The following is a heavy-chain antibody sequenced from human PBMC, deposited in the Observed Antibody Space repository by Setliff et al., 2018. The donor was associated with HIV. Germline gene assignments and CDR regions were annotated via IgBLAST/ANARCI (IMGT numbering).Heavy chain of an antibody. Sequence: GGSLRLSCAASGFTFSSYGMHWVRQAPGKGLEWVAFIRYDGINKYYADSVKGRFTISRDNSKNTLYLQMNSLRAEDTAVYYCAKTQTVITVYGPFDSWGQGTPVTVSS. D-gene: IGHD4-4*01. J-gene: IGHJ4*02. CDR3: AKTQTVITVYGPFDS. V-gene: IGHV3-30*02. CDR2: IRYDGINK. CDR1: GFTFSSYG.